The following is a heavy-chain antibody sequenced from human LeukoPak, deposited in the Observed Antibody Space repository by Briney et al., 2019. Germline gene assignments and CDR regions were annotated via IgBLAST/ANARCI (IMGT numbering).Heavy chain of an antibody. V-gene: IGHV4-59*01. D-gene: IGHD3-22*01. CDR1: GGSISSYY. CDR2: IYYSGST. J-gene: IGHJ3*02. CDR3: ARRANSGFDAFDI. Sequence: PSETLSPTCTVSGGSISSYYWSWIRQPPGKGLEWIGYIYYSGSTNYNPSLKSRVTISVDTSKNQFSLKLSSVTAADTAVYYCARRANSGFDAFDIWGQGTMVTVSS.